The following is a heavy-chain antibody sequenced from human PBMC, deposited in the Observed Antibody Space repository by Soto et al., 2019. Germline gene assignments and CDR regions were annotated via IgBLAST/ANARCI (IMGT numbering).Heavy chain of an antibody. CDR3: ARDNTKKYSSTWYGAGDY. V-gene: IGHV1-46*01. CDR2: INPTGGST. D-gene: IGHD6-13*01. J-gene: IGHJ4*02. CDR1: GYTFTSYY. Sequence: QVQLVQSGAEVKKPGASVRVSCKSSGYTFTSYYIHWVRQAPGQGLEWMGLINPTGGSTNYAQKFQGRVTMTRDTSTSTVYMELRSLRSEDTAVYYCARDNTKKYSSTWYGAGDYWGQGTLVTVSS.